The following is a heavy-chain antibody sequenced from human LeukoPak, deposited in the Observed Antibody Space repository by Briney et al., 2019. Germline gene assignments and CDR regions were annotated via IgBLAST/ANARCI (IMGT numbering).Heavy chain of an antibody. CDR1: GGSISSSSYY. Sequence: SETLSLTCTVSGGSISSSSYYWGWIRQPPGKGLEWIGTIYYTGSTYYNPSLKSRVTISVDTSKNQFSLKLSSVTAADTAVYYCARGRGYSSSFYYYYYMDVWGKGTTVTVSS. J-gene: IGHJ6*03. V-gene: IGHV4-39*07. CDR2: IYYTGST. CDR3: ARGRGYSSSFYYYYYMDV. D-gene: IGHD6-13*01.